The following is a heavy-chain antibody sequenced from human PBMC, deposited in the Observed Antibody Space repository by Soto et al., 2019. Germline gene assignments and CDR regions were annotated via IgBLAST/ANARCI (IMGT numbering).Heavy chain of an antibody. J-gene: IGHJ4*02. CDR3: AKNQERELPRVIDF. V-gene: IGHV3-23*01. CDR2: LSGRSSTT. D-gene: IGHD1-7*01. Sequence: EVLLLESGGGLVKPGGSLRLACATSGLTFSNYAMSWVRQAPGGGLEWVSSLSGRSSTTYYADSVRGRFTISRDRSKNTLYLHMSSLRAEDTALYYCAKNQERELPRVIDFWGQGTLVTVSS. CDR1: GLTFSNYA.